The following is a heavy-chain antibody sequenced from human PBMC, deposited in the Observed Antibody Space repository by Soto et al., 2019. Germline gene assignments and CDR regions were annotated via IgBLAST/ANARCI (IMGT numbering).Heavy chain of an antibody. CDR1: GGSISSSSYY. CDR3: ARHVGSGTGGYYYYYGLDV. CDR2: IYYSGST. Sequence: QLQLQESGPGLVKPSETLSLTCTVSGGSISSSSYYWGWIRQPPGKGLEWIGSIYYSGSTYYNPSLKSRVTISVDTSKNQLSLKLSSVTAADTAVYYCARHVGSGTGGYYYYYGLDVWGQGTTVTVSS. V-gene: IGHV4-39*01. J-gene: IGHJ6*02. D-gene: IGHD3-10*01.